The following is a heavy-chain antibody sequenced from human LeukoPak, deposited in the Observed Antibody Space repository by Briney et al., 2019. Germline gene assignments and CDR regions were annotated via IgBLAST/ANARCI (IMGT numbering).Heavy chain of an antibody. D-gene: IGHD3-22*01. CDR3: TAEAYYYDSTVDY. Sequence: GGSLRLFCAASGFTFSNAWMRWVRQAPGKGLEWVGRIKSKTDGGTTDYAAPVKGRFTISRDDSKNTLYLQMNSLKTEDTAVYYCTAEAYYYDSTVDYWGQGTLVTVSS. V-gene: IGHV3-15*01. CDR1: GFTFSNAW. J-gene: IGHJ4*02. CDR2: IKSKTDGGTT.